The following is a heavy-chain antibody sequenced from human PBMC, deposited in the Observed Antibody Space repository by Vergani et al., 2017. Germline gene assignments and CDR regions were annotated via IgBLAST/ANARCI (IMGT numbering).Heavy chain of an antibody. CDR3: ARDQRVGATPGDY. CDR2: ISSSGSTI. Sequence: VQLVESGGGVVQPGRSLRLSCAASGFTFSSYAMHWVRQAPGKGLEWVSYISSSGSTIYYADSVKGRFTISRDNAKNSLYLQMNSLRAEDTAVYYCARDQRVGATPGDYWGQGTLVTVSS. CDR1: GFTFSSYA. V-gene: IGHV3-48*03. D-gene: IGHD1-26*01. J-gene: IGHJ4*02.